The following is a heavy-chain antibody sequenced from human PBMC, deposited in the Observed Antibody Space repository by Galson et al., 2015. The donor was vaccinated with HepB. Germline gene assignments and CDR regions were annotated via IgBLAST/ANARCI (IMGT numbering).Heavy chain of an antibody. J-gene: IGHJ4*02. CDR1: GFIFSNSG. Sequence: SLRLSCAASGFIFSNSGMHWVRQAPVHWVRQAPGKGLEWVACISYDGSQKYYADSVKGRFTVSRDNSKKSLYLEMNSLRVDDTALCYCTNGRPPITLASSSGDFEYWGRGTPVTVSS. CDR3: TNGRPPITLASSSGDFEY. V-gene: IGHV3-30*13. D-gene: IGHD3-10*01. CDR2: ISYDGSQK.